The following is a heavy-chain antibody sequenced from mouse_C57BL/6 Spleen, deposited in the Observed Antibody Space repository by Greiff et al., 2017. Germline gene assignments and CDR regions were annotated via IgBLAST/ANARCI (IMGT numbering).Heavy chain of an antibody. CDR1: GYSITSGYY. CDR2: ISYDGSN. V-gene: IGHV3-6*01. D-gene: IGHD2-1*01. J-gene: IGHJ4*01. Sequence: DVKLQESGPGLVKPSQSLSLTCSVTGYSITSGYYWNWIRQFPGNKLEWMGYISYDGSNNYNPSLKNRISITRDTSKNQFFLKLNSVTTEDTATYYCARERNYEEPLYYYAMDYWGQGTSVTVSS. CDR3: ARERNYEEPLYYYAMDY.